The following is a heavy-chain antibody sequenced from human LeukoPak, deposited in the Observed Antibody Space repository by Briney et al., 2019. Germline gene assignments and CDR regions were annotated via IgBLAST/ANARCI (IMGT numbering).Heavy chain of an antibody. D-gene: IGHD2-2*01. CDR1: GGSISSYY. CDR2: IYYSGST. Sequence: SETLSLTCTVSGGSISSYYWSWIRQPPGKGLEWIGYIYYSGSTNYNPSLKSRVTISVDTSKNQFSLKLSSVTAADTAVYYCAREDFGSSTSLSHFDCWGQGTLVTVSS. CDR3: AREDFGSSTSLSHFDC. J-gene: IGHJ4*02. V-gene: IGHV4-59*01.